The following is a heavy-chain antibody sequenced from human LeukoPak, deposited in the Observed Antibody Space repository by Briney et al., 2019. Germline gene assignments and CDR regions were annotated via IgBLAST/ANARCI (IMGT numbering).Heavy chain of an antibody. CDR2: IKQDGSEK. CDR1: GFTFSSYW. J-gene: IGHJ4*02. V-gene: IGHV3-7*01. D-gene: IGHD1-26*01. CDR3: AKDRGFSGSQSYNY. Sequence: PGGSLRLSCAASGFTFSSYWMSWVRQAPGKGLEWVANIKQDGSEKYYVDSVKGRFTISRDNAKNSLYLQMNSLRAEDTAVYYCAKDRGFSGSQSYNYWGQGTLVTVSS.